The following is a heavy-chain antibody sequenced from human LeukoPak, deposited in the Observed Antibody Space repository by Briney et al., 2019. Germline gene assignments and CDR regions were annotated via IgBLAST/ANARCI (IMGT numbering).Heavy chain of an antibody. V-gene: IGHV3-30*02. CDR1: GFVFDDYD. Sequence: PGGSLRLSCGASGFVFDDYDMHWVRQAPGKGLEWVAFIRSDGYHTYYTDSVKGRFSISRNNAKNSLYLQMNSLRAEDTAVYYCARDRGTVTTEGLQYAFDIWGQGTMVTVSS. CDR2: IRSDGYHT. CDR3: ARDRGTVTTEGLQYAFDI. D-gene: IGHD4-11*01. J-gene: IGHJ3*02.